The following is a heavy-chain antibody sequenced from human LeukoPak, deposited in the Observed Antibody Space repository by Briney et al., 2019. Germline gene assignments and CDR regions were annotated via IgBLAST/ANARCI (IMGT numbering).Heavy chain of an antibody. V-gene: IGHV3-21*01. CDR2: ISSSSSYI. CDR1: GFTFSSYS. CDR3: ARDFYYDSSGCRTAPDY. Sequence: PGGSLRLSCAASGFTFSSYSMNWVRQAPGKGLEWVSSISSSSSYIYYADSVKGRFTISRDNAKNSLYLQMNSLRAEDTAVYYCARDFYYDSSGCRTAPDYWGQGTLVTVSS. D-gene: IGHD3-22*01. J-gene: IGHJ4*02.